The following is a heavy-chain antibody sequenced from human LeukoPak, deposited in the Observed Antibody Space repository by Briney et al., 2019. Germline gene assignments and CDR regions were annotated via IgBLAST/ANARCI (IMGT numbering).Heavy chain of an antibody. CDR1: GYTFTSYD. CDR3: ARTYYYDSSGYYPGY. CDR2: MNPNSGNT. D-gene: IGHD3-22*01. Sequence: ASVKVSCKASGYTFTSYDINWVRQATGQGLEWMGWMNPNSGNTGYAQKFQGRVTITADKSTSTAYMELSSLRSEDTAVYYCARTYYYDSSGYYPGYWGQGTLVTVSS. V-gene: IGHV1-8*01. J-gene: IGHJ4*02.